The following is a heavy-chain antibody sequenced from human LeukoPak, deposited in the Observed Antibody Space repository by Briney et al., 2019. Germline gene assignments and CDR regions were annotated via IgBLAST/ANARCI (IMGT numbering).Heavy chain of an antibody. CDR3: ARVGGNWSPDY. Sequence: PGGSLRLSCAASGFTFSSYELNWVRQAPGKGLEWVSCISSSGSTIYYADSVKGRFTISRDNAKNSLYLQMNSQRAEDTAVYYCARVGGNWSPDYWGQGTLVTVSS. V-gene: IGHV3-48*03. J-gene: IGHJ4*02. CDR2: ISSSGSTI. CDR1: GFTFSSYE.